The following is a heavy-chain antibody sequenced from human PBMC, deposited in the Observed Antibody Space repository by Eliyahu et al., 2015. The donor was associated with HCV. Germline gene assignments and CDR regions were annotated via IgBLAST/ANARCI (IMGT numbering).Heavy chain of an antibody. V-gene: IGHV3-33*08. Sequence: QVQLVESGGGVVQPGRSLRLSCXASGFTFXSSYXMNWVRQAPGKGLEWVADIWFHGSNKYYADSVKGRFTISRDNSKNTVYLQMSSLRAEDTAVYYCARDLKSDGSSWYDDAFDIWGQGTMVTVSS. CDR1: GFTFXSSYX. CDR2: IWFHGSNK. D-gene: IGHD6-13*01. CDR3: ARDLKSDGSSWYDDAFDI. J-gene: IGHJ3*02.